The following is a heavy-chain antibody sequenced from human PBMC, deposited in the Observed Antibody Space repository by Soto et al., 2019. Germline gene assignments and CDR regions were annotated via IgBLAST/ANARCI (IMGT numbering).Heavy chain of an antibody. D-gene: IGHD3-9*01. CDR2: IHHSGST. V-gene: IGHV4-4*02. J-gene: IGHJ6*02. CDR1: GGSISSSNW. Sequence: SETLSLTCAVSGGSISSSNWWSWVRQPPGKGLEWIGEIHHSGSTNYNPSLKSRVTISVDKSKNQFSLKLSSVTAADTAVYYCARRRYFDSSGGMDVWGQGTTVTVSS. CDR3: ARRRYFDSSGGMDV.